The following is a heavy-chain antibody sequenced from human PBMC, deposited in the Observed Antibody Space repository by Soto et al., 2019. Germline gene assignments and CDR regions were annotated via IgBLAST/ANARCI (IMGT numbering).Heavy chain of an antibody. D-gene: IGHD3-3*01. CDR2: IYQTGTT. Sequence: TLSLTCAVSGDSISNGGYSWSWVRQPPGKGLEWIGYIYQTGTTYYNPSLKSRVSISVDNSKNRFSLKLRSVSAADTAVYYCARPLKYDLDYWGRGTLVTVSS. CDR3: ARPLKYDLDY. CDR1: GDSISNGGYS. J-gene: IGHJ4*02. V-gene: IGHV4-30-2*01.